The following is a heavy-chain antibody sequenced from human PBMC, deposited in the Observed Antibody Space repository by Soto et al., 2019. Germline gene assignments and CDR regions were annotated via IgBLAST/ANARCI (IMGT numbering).Heavy chain of an antibody. CDR3: ARMNYYDTSGYPFDY. Sequence: SETLSLTCAVSGFTIISGGYSWSWIRQPSGKGPEWIGYIYFRGTTNYNPSLKSRVTMSADTSKNLFSLKLNSVTAADTAVYYCARMNYYDTSGYPFDYWGQGMMVTVSS. CDR2: IYFRGTT. D-gene: IGHD3-22*01. V-gene: IGHV4-61*08. CDR1: GFTIISGGYS. J-gene: IGHJ4*02.